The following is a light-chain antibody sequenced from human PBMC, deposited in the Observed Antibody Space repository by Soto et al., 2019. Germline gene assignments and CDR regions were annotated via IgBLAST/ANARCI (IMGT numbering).Light chain of an antibody. Sequence: EIVLTQSPGTLSLSPVERVTLSCRASQIVPSDYLAWYHQEPGQAPRLLIYGASTRATGMSARFSGIGSGTDFTLTISSLEPEDSAVYYCQQRSNWPSLTFGGGTKVDI. CDR2: GAS. CDR1: QIVPSDY. CDR3: QQRSNWPSLT. J-gene: IGKJ4*01. V-gene: IGKV3-11*01.